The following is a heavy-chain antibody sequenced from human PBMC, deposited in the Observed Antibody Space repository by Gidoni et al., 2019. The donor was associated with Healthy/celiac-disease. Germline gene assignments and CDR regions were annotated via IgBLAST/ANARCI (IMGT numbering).Heavy chain of an antibody. Sequence: GSLRLSCAASGFTFSNAWMSWVRQAPGKGLEWVGRIKSKTDGGTTDYAAPVKGRFTISRDDSKNTLYLQMNSLKTEDTAVYYCTTESCGGDCYQYNWFDPWGQGTLVTVSS. CDR2: IKSKTDGGTT. V-gene: IGHV3-15*01. D-gene: IGHD2-21*02. J-gene: IGHJ5*02. CDR1: GFTFSNAW. CDR3: TTESCGGDCYQYNWFDP.